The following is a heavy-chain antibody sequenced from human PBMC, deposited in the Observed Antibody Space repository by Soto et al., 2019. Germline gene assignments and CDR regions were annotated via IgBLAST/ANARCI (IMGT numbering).Heavy chain of an antibody. CDR2: IIPVIGVG. Sequence: QVQLVQSGAEVKKPGSSVKVSCKPSGNTLNTDTITWLRQAPGQGLEWMGRIIPVIGVGTYAQKFQDRVTITADKPTTTVYMEVTSLTSEDTATYSSAIGRTGSNGYYWAWGQGTQVTVS. CDR3: AIGRTGSNGYYWA. J-gene: IGHJ5*02. CDR1: GNTLNTDT. D-gene: IGHD1-26*01. V-gene: IGHV1-69*02.